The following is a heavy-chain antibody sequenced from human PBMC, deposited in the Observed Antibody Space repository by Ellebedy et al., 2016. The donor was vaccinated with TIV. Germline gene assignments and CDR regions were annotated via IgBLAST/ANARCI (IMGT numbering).Heavy chain of an antibody. CDR3: AKLAGISSWYAEY. CDR2: TSNSGDTT. Sequence: GESLKISCAASGFTFSCCAISRVRQPPGKGLEWVLVTSNSGDTTYADYVKGRFTISSDNSKDTLFLQMNSLRAEDTGVYYCAKLAGISSWYAEYWGQGTLVTVSS. D-gene: IGHD6-13*01. V-gene: IGHV3-23*01. CDR1: GFTFSCCA. J-gene: IGHJ4*02.